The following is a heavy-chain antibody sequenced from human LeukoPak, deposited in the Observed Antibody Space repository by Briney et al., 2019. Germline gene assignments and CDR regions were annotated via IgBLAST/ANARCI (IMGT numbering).Heavy chain of an antibody. Sequence: GGSLTLSCAASGFTFNRYNMIGVRQAPGEALEGVSYISNSSSHIYVADVVQCRLTISGDNAKNPLSLEMDSLKAEDTAVDYCARDIPLYSGSHSPRTNQPTFFDYWGQGTLVTVSS. V-gene: IGHV3-21*06. CDR3: ARDIPLYSGSHSPRTNQPTFFDY. J-gene: IGHJ4*02. D-gene: IGHD1-26*01. CDR2: ISNSSSHI. CDR1: GFTFNRYN.